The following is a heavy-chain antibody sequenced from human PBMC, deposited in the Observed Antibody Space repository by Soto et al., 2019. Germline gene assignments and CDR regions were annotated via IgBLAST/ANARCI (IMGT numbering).Heavy chain of an antibody. CDR2: ISSSSSYI. V-gene: IGHV3-21*01. J-gene: IGHJ4*02. Sequence: KSGGSLRLSCAASGFTFSSYSMNWVRQAPGKGLEWVSSISSSSSYIYYADSVKGRFTISRDNAKNSLYLQMNSLRAEDTAVYYCARVNEGPYSSGWYGPDYWGQGTLVTVS. CDR1: GFTFSSYS. D-gene: IGHD6-19*01. CDR3: ARVNEGPYSSGWYGPDY.